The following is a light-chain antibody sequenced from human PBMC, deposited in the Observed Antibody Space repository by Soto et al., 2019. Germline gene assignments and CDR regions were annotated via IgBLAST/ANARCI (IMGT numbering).Light chain of an antibody. CDR1: XXXXGDXX. J-gene: IGLJ1*01. CDR3: SAYAGSNNFV. V-gene: IGLV2-8*01. CDR2: EVS. Sequence: TISXXXTXXXXGDXXVSWYQQHLGKAPKLIIYEVSQRPSGVPDRFSGSKSGNTASLTVSGLQTEDEADYYCSAYAGSNNFVFGSGTKVTVL.